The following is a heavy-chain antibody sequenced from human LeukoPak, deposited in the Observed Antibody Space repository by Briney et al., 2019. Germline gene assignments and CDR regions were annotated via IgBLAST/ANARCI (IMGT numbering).Heavy chain of an antibody. D-gene: IGHD3-22*01. V-gene: IGHV3-66*01. CDR1: EFTVSSNY. Sequence: PGGSLRLSCAASEFTVSSNYMSWVRQAPGKGLEWVSVIYSGGSTYYADSVKGRFTISRDNSKNTLYLQMNSLRAEDTAVYYCASNYDSSAMGAFDIWGQGTMVTVSS. CDR3: ASNYDSSAMGAFDI. J-gene: IGHJ3*02. CDR2: IYSGGST.